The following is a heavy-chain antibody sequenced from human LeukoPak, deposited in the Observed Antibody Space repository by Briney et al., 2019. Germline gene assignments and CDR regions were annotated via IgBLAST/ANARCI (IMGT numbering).Heavy chain of an antibody. D-gene: IGHD6-6*01. Sequence: SETLSLTCVVSGTSISGSDWWSWVRQPPGKGVEWIGEIYHNGNTNYNPSLKSRVTISVDKSKNQFSLMLTSVTAADTAVYYCAISSYYRVWFDPWGQGTLVTVSS. J-gene: IGHJ5*02. V-gene: IGHV4-4*02. CDR3: AISSYYRVWFDP. CDR2: IYHNGNT. CDR1: GTSISGSDW.